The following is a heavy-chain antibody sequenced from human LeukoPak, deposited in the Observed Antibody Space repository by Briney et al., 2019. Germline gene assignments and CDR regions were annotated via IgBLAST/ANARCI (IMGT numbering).Heavy chain of an antibody. CDR1: GFTFSSYD. CDR2: IGTAGDT. J-gene: IGHJ4*02. Sequence: GGSLRLSCAASGFTFSSYDMHWVRQATGKGLEWVSAIGTAGDTYYPGSVKGRFTISRENAKNSLYLQMNSLRAGDTAVYYCARATYDSRESFFDYWGQGTLVAVSS. D-gene: IGHD3-22*01. CDR3: ARATYDSRESFFDY. V-gene: IGHV3-13*01.